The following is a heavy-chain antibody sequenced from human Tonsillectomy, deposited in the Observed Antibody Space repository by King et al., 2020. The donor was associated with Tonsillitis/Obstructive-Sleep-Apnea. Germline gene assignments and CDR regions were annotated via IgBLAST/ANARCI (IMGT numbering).Heavy chain of an antibody. Sequence: QLVQSGAEVKKPGESLKISCKGSGYSFTNYWIGWVRQMPGKGLEWMGIVYPYDSDTRYSPSFQGQVTVSADTSISTAYLQWSSLKAQDTAIYYCASRKSVPGTPHYYNGLDVWGQGTTVTVSS. V-gene: IGHV5-51*01. CDR3: ASRKSVPGTPHYYNGLDV. CDR2: VYPYDSDT. D-gene: IGHD6-19*01. J-gene: IGHJ6*02. CDR1: GYSFTNYW.